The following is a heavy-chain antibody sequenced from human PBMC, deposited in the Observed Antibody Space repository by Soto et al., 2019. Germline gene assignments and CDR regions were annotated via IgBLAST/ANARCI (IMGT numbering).Heavy chain of an antibody. CDR2: IGGSGGSI. CDR1: GFTFSTFS. CDR3: ARDLAWAFDS. V-gene: IGHV3-48*02. Sequence: VPLVESGGGLVQTGGSLRLSCAASGFTFSTFSMNWVRQAPGKGLEWLSYIGGSGGSISYADSVKGRFTISRDNGKNTLYLQMSSLRDEDTAVYYCARDLAWAFDSWGQGALVTVSS. J-gene: IGHJ4*02. D-gene: IGHD1-26*01.